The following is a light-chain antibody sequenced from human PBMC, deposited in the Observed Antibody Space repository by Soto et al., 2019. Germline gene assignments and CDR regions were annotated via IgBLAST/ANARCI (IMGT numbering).Light chain of an antibody. J-gene: IGKJ1*01. CDR1: EGIRND. Sequence: AIPMTQSPSSLSASVGDRVTITCRASEGIRNDLGWYQQKPGKAPKLLIYAASSLQSGVPSRFSGSGSGTDFTLTISSLQPEDFATYYCLQDYNYPRTFGQGTKVEIK. CDR3: LQDYNYPRT. V-gene: IGKV1-6*01. CDR2: AAS.